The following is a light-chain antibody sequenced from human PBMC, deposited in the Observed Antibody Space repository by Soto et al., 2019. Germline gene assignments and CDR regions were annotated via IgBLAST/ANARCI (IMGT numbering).Light chain of an antibody. CDR3: AARDDALNGHVV. Sequence: QSVLTQPPSASGTPGQRVTISCSGSSSNIGSNTVNWYQQLPGTAPKLLIYSNNQRPSGVPDRFSGSKSGTSASLAISGLQSEDEADYYCAARDDALNGHVVFGGGTKLTV. V-gene: IGLV1-44*01. CDR2: SNN. CDR1: SSNIGSNT. J-gene: IGLJ2*01.